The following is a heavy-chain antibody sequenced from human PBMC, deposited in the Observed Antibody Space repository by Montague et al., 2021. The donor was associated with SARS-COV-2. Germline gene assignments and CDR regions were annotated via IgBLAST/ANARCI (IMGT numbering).Heavy chain of an antibody. J-gene: IGHJ4*02. CDR3: ARHLNYRDYGGDDY. V-gene: IGHV4-39*01. D-gene: IGHD4-17*01. CDR1: GGSISSSSYF. Sequence: SETLSLTCSVSGGSISSSSYFWGWIRQPPGKGLEWIGSIYYSGGTYSNSSLKSRVTISVDTSKNQFSLKLSSVTAADTAGYYCARHLNYRDYGGDDYWGQGTLVTVSS. CDR2: IYYSGGT.